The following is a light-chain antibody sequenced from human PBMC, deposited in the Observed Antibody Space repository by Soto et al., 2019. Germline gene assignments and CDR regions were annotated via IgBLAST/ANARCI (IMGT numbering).Light chain of an antibody. CDR2: AAS. J-gene: IGKJ1*01. V-gene: IGKV1-6*01. CDR1: QGIRND. CDR3: LQDYNYPWT. Sequence: AIQMTQSPSSLSASVGDRATITCRASQGIRNDLGWYQQKPGKAPKLLIYAASTLQSGVPSRFSGSGSGTGFTLTISSLQPEDCATYYCLQDYNYPWTFGQGTKVDI.